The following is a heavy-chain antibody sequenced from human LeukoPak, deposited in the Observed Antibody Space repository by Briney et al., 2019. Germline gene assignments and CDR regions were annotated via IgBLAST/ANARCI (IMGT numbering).Heavy chain of an antibody. CDR2: IYSGGAI. V-gene: IGHV3-23*03. CDR1: GFTFSIYA. D-gene: IGHD1-14*01. CDR3: ARRPGN. J-gene: IGHJ4*02. Sequence: PGGSLRLSCTASGFTFSIYAMSWVRQAPGKGLEWVSLIYSGGAIRYADSVKGRLTISRDSSKNTLFLQMNDLTVEDTARYYCARRPGNWGQGILVTASS.